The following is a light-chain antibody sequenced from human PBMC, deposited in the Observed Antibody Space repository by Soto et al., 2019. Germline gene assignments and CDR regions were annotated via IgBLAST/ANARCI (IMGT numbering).Light chain of an antibody. CDR3: QQYNSLPRT. J-gene: IGKJ2*01. CDR2: GAS. V-gene: IGKV3-15*01. CDR1: QSVSSN. Sequence: DIVMTQSPATLSVSPGERATLSCRASQSVSSNLAWYQQKPGQAPRLLIYGASIRHSGIPARFSGSGSGTDFTLTVSSLQSDDFEVYYCQQYNSLPRTFGQGTKLEIK.